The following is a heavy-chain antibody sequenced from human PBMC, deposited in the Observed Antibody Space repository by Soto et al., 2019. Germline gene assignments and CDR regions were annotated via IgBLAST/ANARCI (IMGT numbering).Heavy chain of an antibody. D-gene: IGHD2-2*01. CDR2: IVVGSGNT. Sequence: SVKVSCKASGFTFTSSAVQWVRQARGQRLEWIGWIVVGSGNTNYAQKFQERVTITRDMSTSTAYMELSSLRSEDTAVYYCAGTRYCSSTSCYAFDYWGQGTLVTVSS. CDR3: AGTRYCSSTSCYAFDY. CDR1: GFTFTSSA. V-gene: IGHV1-58*01. J-gene: IGHJ4*02.